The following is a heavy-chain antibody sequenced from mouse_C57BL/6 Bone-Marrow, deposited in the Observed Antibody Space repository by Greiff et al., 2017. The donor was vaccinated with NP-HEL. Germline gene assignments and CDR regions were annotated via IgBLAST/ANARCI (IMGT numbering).Heavy chain of an antibody. D-gene: IGHD2-1*01. Sequence: QVQLQQPGAELVKPGASVKMSCKASGYTFTSYWITWVKQRPGQGLEWIGDIYPGSGSTNYNEKFKSKATLTVDTSSSTAYMQLSSLTSEDSAVYYCARLEFRVIYGNLYYAMDYWCQGTSVTVSS. V-gene: IGHV1-55*01. CDR1: GYTFTSYW. J-gene: IGHJ4*01. CDR3: ARLEFRVIYGNLYYAMDY. CDR2: IYPGSGST.